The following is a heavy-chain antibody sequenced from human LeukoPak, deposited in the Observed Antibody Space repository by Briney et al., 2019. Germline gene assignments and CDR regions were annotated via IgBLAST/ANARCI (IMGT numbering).Heavy chain of an antibody. V-gene: IGHV3-33*01. Sequence: GGSLRLSCAASRFTFSSYGMHWVRQAPGKGLEWVAVIWYDGSNKYYADSVKGRFTISRDSAKNSLYLQMNSLRAEDTAVYYCARGGSVAAADYWYFDLWGRGTLVTVSS. J-gene: IGHJ2*01. CDR1: RFTFSSYG. CDR3: ARGGSVAAADYWYFDL. CDR2: IWYDGSNK. D-gene: IGHD6-13*01.